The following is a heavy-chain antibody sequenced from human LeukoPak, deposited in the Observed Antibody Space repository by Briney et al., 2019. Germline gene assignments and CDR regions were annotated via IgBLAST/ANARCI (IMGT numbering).Heavy chain of an antibody. D-gene: IGHD5-24*01. V-gene: IGHV3-74*01. CDR1: GFAFSGYW. CDR2: ITGDGSST. Sequence: PGGSLRLSCAASGFAFSGYWMHWVRQPPGKGLVWVSRITGDGSSTSYADSVKGRFTISRDNAKNTLYLQMNSLRAEDTAVYYCARWRDGYNYIDYWGQGTLVTVSS. CDR3: ARWRDGYNYIDY. J-gene: IGHJ4*02.